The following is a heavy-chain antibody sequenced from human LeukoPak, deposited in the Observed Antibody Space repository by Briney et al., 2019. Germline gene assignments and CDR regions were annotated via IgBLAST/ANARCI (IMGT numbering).Heavy chain of an antibody. V-gene: IGHV4-34*01. CDR2: INHSGST. D-gene: IGHD2-15*01. J-gene: IGHJ4*02. CDR3: ARGVYCSGGSCYSG. Sequence: SETLSLTCAVYGGSFSGYYWSWIRQPPGKGLEWIGEINHSGSTNYNPSLKSRVTISVDTSKNQFSLKLSSVTAADTAVYYCARGVYCSGGSCYSGWGQGTLVTVSS. CDR1: GGSFSGYY.